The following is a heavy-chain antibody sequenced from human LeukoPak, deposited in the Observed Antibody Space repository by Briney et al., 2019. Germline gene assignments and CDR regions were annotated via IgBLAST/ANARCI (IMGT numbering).Heavy chain of an antibody. V-gene: IGHV3-48*01. J-gene: IGHJ6*03. CDR1: GFTFSSYT. CDR3: ARDQGFHYYYMDV. CDR2: ISSSNSTI. Sequence: GGSLRLSCAASGFTFSSYTMNWVRQAPGKGLEWVSYISSSNSTIYYADSVKGRFTISRDNAKNSLYLQMNSLRVEDTAVYYCARDQGFHYYYMDVWGKGTTVTVSS.